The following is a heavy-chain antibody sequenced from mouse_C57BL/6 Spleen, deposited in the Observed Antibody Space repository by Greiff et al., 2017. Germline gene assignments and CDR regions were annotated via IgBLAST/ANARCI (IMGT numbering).Heavy chain of an antibody. D-gene: IGHD3-1*01. V-gene: IGHV1-59*01. Sequence: QVHVKQPGAELVRPGTSVKLSCKASGYTFTSYWMHWVKQRPGQGLEWIGVIDPSDSYTNYNQKFKGKATLTVDTSSSTAYMQLSSLTSEDSAVYYCARGLTFDYWGQGTTLTVSS. CDR1: GYTFTSYW. CDR2: IDPSDSYT. CDR3: ARGLTFDY. J-gene: IGHJ2*01.